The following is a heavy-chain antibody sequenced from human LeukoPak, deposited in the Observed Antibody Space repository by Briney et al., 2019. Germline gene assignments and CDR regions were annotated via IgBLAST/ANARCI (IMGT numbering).Heavy chain of an antibody. J-gene: IGHJ4*02. CDR3: ARHPPATGRFDY. CDR1: GGSIINNY. D-gene: IGHD1-14*01. Sequence: SETLSLTRTVSGGSIINNYWSWIRPPPEKGLEWVGYVYYDGGTNYNPSLKSRVTMSVDTSKNQLSRKLTSVTAADTAMYYCARHPPATGRFDYWGQGTLVTVSS. V-gene: IGHV4-59*01. CDR2: VYYDGGT.